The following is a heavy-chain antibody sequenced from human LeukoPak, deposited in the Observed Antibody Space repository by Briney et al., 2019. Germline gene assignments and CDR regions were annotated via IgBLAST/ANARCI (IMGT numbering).Heavy chain of an antibody. CDR1: GFTFSSYA. D-gene: IGHD2-21*02. J-gene: IGHJ4*02. CDR3: AREEVVTAGFDY. CDR2: ISYDGSNK. Sequence: GGSLRLSCAASGFTFSSYAMHWVRQAPGKGLEWVAVISYDGSNKYYADSVKGRFTIFRDNSKNTLYLQMNSLRAEDTGVYYCAREEVVTAGFDYWGQGTLVTVSS. V-gene: IGHV3-30*04.